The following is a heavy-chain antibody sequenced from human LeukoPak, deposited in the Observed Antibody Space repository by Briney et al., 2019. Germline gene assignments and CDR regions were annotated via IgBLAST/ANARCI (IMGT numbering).Heavy chain of an antibody. CDR1: GFTFSSYS. CDR3: ARGYSSGRAAFDI. V-gene: IGHV3-21*01. D-gene: IGHD6-19*01. Sequence: PGGSLRLSCAASGFTFSSYSMNWVRQAPGKGLEWVSSISSSSSYIYYADSVKGRFTISRDNAKNSLYLQMNSLRAEDTAVYYCARGYSSGRAAFDIWGQGTMVTVSS. J-gene: IGHJ3*02. CDR2: ISSSSSYI.